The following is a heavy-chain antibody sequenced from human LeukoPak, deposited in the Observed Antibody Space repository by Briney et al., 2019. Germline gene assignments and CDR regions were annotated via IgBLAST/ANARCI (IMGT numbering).Heavy chain of an antibody. CDR2: IRSKTYGGTT. CDR1: GFTFSSYA. Sequence: PGGSLRLSCAASGFTFSSYAMSWVRQAPGKGLEWVGFIRSKTYGGTTEDAASVKGRFTISRDDSKSIAYLQMNSLETEDTAVYYCTRDDIPGRGNYWGQGTLVTVSS. CDR3: TRDDIPGRGNY. J-gene: IGHJ4*02. V-gene: IGHV3-49*04. D-gene: IGHD2-2*01.